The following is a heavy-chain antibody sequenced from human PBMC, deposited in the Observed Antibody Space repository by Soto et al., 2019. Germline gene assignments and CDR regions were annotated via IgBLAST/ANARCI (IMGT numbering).Heavy chain of an antibody. J-gene: IGHJ3*02. CDR1: GGSISSGGYY. Sequence: LSLTCTVSGGSISSGGYYWSWIRQHPGKGLEWIGYIYYSGSTYYNPSLKSRVTISVDTSKNQFSLKLSSVTAADTAVYYCARGGVVVPAATILGAFDIWGQGTMVTVSS. CDR3: ARGGVVVPAATILGAFDI. CDR2: IYYSGST. V-gene: IGHV4-31*03. D-gene: IGHD2-2*01.